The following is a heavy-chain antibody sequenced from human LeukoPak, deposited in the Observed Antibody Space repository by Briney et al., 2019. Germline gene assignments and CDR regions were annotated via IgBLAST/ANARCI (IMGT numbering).Heavy chain of an antibody. V-gene: IGHV4-39*07. J-gene: IGHJ4*02. CDR2: IYYSGST. D-gene: IGHD3-22*01. CDR3: AREDGYFTMIVG. Sequence: SETLSLTCTVSGGSISSSSYYWGWIRQPPGKGLEWIGSIYYSGSTYYNPSLKSRVTISVDTSKNQFSLKLSSVTAADTAVYYCAREDGYFTMIVGWGQGTLVTVSS. CDR1: GGSISSSSYY.